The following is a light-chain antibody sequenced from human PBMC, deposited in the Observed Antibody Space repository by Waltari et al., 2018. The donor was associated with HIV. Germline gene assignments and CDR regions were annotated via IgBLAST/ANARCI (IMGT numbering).Light chain of an antibody. CDR2: RNN. Sequence: QSVLTQPPSASGTPGQRVTISCSGSTGSNNVYWYQQFAGTAPKLLIYRNNRRPSGIPDRFSGSKSGTSATLGITGLQTGDEADYYCGTWDSSLSAWVFGGGTKLTVL. CDR3: GTWDSSLSAWV. J-gene: IGLJ3*02. V-gene: IGLV1-51*01. CDR1: TGSNN.